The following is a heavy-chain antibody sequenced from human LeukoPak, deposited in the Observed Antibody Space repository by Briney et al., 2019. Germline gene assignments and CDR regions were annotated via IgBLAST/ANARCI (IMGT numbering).Heavy chain of an antibody. D-gene: IGHD3-10*01. V-gene: IGHV1-69*06. CDR3: ANLRGGFGEGYYFDY. Sequence: SVKVSCNPSERTFTSSAISWVRQAPGQGLEWMGGIIPIFGTANYAQKCQGRVTITADKSTSTAYREWRSLGSEDRAFYSWANLRGGFGEGYYFDYCGQGTLVTVSS. CDR1: ERTFTSSA. J-gene: IGHJ4*02. CDR2: IIPIFGTA.